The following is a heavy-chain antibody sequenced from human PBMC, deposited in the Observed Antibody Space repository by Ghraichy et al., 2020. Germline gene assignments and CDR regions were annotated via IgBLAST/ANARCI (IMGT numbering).Heavy chain of an antibody. CDR2: INHSGST. D-gene: IGHD3-22*01. V-gene: IGHV4-34*01. CDR1: GGSFSGYY. J-gene: IGHJ3*02. Sequence: SQTLSLTCAVYGGSFSGYYWSWIRQPPGKGLEWIGEINHSGSTNYNPSLKSRVTISVDTSKNQFSLKLSSVTAADTAVYYCARAIHTSYSSGYYRVDAFDIWGQGTMVTVSS. CDR3: ARAIHTSYSSGYYRVDAFDI.